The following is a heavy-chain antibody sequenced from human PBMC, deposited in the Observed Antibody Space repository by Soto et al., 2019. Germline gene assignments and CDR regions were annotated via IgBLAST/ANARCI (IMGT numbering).Heavy chain of an antibody. Sequence: GGSLRLSCAASGFTFSSYGMHWVRQAPGKGLEWVAVISYDGSNKYYADSVKGRFTISRDNSKNTLYLQMNSLRAEDTAVYYCAKELELLYFDYWGQGTLVTVSS. CDR3: AKELELLYFDY. J-gene: IGHJ4*02. V-gene: IGHV3-30*18. CDR1: GFTFSSYG. D-gene: IGHD1-7*01. CDR2: ISYDGSNK.